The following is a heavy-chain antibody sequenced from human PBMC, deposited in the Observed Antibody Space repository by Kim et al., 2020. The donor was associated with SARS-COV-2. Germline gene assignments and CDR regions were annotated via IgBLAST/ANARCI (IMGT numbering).Heavy chain of an antibody. CDR3: AKDLVSGYSYGLNWFDP. CDR2: ISGSGGST. V-gene: IGHV3-23*01. D-gene: IGHD5-18*01. J-gene: IGHJ5*02. CDR1: GFTFSSYA. Sequence: GGSLRLSCAASGFTFSSYAMSWVRQAPGKGLEWVSAISGSGGSTYYADSVKGRFTISRDNSKNTLYLQMNSLRAEDTAVYYCAKDLVSGYSYGLNWFDPWGQGTLVTVSS.